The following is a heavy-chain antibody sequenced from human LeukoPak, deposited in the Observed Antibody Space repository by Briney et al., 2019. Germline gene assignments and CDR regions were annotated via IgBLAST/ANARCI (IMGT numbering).Heavy chain of an antibody. D-gene: IGHD3-3*01. CDR1: GGSISSYY. CDR2: IYTSGST. V-gene: IGHV4-4*07. CDR3: ARDREGSYDFWSGGVNWFDP. Sequence: SETLSLTCTVSGGSISSYYWSWIRQPPGKGLEWIGRIYTSGSTNYNPSLKSRVTMSVDTSKNQFSLKLSSVTAADTAVYYCARDREGSYDFWSGGVNWFDPWGQGTLVTVSS. J-gene: IGHJ5*02.